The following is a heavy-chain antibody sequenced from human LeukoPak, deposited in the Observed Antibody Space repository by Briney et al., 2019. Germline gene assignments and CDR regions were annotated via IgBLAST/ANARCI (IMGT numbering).Heavy chain of an antibody. CDR2: INHSGST. CDR1: GGSFSGYY. Sequence: SETLSLTCAVYGGSFSGYYWSWIRQPPGKGLEWIGEINHSGSTNYNPSLKSRVTISVDTSKNQFSLKLSSVTAADTAVYYCARESTGFGEFVWFDPWGQGTLVTVSS. CDR3: ARESTGFGEFVWFDP. D-gene: IGHD3-10*01. V-gene: IGHV4-34*01. J-gene: IGHJ5*02.